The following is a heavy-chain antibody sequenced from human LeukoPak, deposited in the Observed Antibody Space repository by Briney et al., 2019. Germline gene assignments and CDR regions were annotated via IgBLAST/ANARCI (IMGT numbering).Heavy chain of an antibody. D-gene: IGHD6-19*01. J-gene: IGHJ4*02. CDR3: AKDMGSSGWYYFDY. CDR1: GFTFSSHA. Sequence: GGSLRLSCAASGFTFSSHAMHWVRQAPGKGLEWVSGISWNSGSIGYADSVKGRFTISRDNAKNSLYLQMNSLRAEDTALYYCAKDMGSSGWYYFDYWGQGTLVTVSS. V-gene: IGHV3-9*01. CDR2: ISWNSGSI.